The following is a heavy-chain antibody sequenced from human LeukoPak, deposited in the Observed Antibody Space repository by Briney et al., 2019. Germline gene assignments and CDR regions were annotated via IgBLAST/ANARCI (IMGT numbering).Heavy chain of an antibody. J-gene: IGHJ4*02. CDR1: GGSISSSSYY. CDR3: ARRKSSSWYIFDY. Sequence: TSETLSLTCTVSGGSISSSSYYWGWLRQPPGPGLEWIGSIYYSGSTYYNPSLKSRVTLSVDTSKNQFSLKLSFVTAADTAVYHCARRKSSSWYIFDYWGQGTLVTVSS. CDR2: IYYSGST. V-gene: IGHV4-39*01. D-gene: IGHD6-13*01.